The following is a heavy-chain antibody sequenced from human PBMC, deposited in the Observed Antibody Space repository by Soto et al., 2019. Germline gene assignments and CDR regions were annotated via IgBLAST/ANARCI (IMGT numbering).Heavy chain of an antibody. Sequence: SETLSLTCAVSGYSISSGYYWGWIRQPPGKGLEWIGSIYHSGSTYYNPSLKSRVTISVDTSKNQFSLKLSSVTAADTVVYYCARDCPFYSSGPHGMDVWGQGTTVTVSS. V-gene: IGHV4-38-2*02. CDR1: GYSISSGYY. CDR2: IYHSGST. D-gene: IGHD6-19*01. CDR3: ARDCPFYSSGPHGMDV. J-gene: IGHJ6*02.